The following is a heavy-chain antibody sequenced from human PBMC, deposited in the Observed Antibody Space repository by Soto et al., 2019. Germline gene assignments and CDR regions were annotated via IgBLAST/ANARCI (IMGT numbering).Heavy chain of an antibody. V-gene: IGHV3-30*18. CDR2: ISYDGSNK. Sequence: GGSLRLSCAASGFTFSSYGMHWVRQAPGKGLEWVAVISYDGSNKYYADSVKGRFTISRDNSKNTLYLQMNSLRAEDTAVYYCAKVARYCSGGSCYLADYWGQGTLVTVSS. J-gene: IGHJ4*02. CDR1: GFTFSSYG. CDR3: AKVARYCSGGSCYLADY. D-gene: IGHD2-15*01.